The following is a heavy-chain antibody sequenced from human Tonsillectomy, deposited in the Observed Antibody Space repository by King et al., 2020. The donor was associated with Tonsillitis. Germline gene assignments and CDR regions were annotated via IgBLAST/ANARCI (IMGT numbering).Heavy chain of an antibody. CDR2: IRYDGSSK. D-gene: IGHD3-10*01. CDR1: GFTFSSYG. CDR3: AKVESTMVRGVISLGDD. Sequence: VQLVESGGGVVQPGGSLRLSCAASGFTFSSYGMHWVRQAPGKGLEWVAFIRYDGSSKYYADSVKGRFTISRDNSKNTLYLQMNSLRSEDTAVYYCAKVESTMVRGVISLGDDWGQGTLVTVSS. J-gene: IGHJ4*02. V-gene: IGHV3-30*02.